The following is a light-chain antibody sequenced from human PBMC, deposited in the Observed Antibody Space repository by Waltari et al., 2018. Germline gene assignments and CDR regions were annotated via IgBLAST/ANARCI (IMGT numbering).Light chain of an antibody. CDR2: EVS. V-gene: IGLV2-14*01. CDR3: ASFTDTRNLV. CDR1: RRDIGDYDY. J-gene: IGLJ2*01. Sequence: QSALTQPASVSGSPGQSITISCTGSRRDIGDYDYVSWYQHRPTKAPKLMIYEVSSQPSGVSNRFSGSKSGNTASLTISGLQAEDEATYYCASFTDTRNLVFGGGTKLTVL.